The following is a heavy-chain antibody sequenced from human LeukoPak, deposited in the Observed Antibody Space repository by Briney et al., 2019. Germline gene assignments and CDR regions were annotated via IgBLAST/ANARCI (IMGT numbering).Heavy chain of an antibody. CDR3: AREGPIVATTYYYGMDV. Sequence: ASVKVSCKASGGTFSSYAISWVRQAPGQGLEWMGGIIPIFGTANYAQKFQGRVTITADESTSTAYMELSSLRSEDTAVYYCAREGPIVATTYYYGMDVWAKGPRSPSP. CDR2: IIPIFGTA. D-gene: IGHD5-12*01. CDR1: GGTFSSYA. J-gene: IGHJ6*02. V-gene: IGHV1-69*13.